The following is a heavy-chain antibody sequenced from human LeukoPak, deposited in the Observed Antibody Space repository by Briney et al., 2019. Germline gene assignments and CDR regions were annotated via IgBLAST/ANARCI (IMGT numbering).Heavy chain of an antibody. CDR1: GFTFSSYA. Sequence: PGGSLRLSCAASGFTFSSYAMSWVRQAPGKGLEWVSAISGSGGSTYYADSVKGRFTISRDNSKNTLYLQMNSLRAEDTAVYYCAKTHLGYYDSSGYFYQSWGFDYWGQGTLVTVSS. D-gene: IGHD3-22*01. J-gene: IGHJ4*02. CDR3: AKTHLGYYDSSGYFYQSWGFDY. V-gene: IGHV3-23*01. CDR2: ISGSGGST.